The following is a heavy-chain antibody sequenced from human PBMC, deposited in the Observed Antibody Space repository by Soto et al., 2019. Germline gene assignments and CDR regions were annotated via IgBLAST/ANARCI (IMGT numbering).Heavy chain of an antibody. Sequence: PGESLKISFKTSGFAFSNNWVGWVRQMPGKGFEWMGITYPGDSATKYSPSFQGHVTISSDKSTNTAYLQWSSLRASDTAIYFCAANPRHETDPLWPYWGQGTLVTVSS. V-gene: IGHV5-51*01. CDR3: AANPRHETDPLWPY. CDR1: GFAFSNNW. CDR2: TYPGDSAT. J-gene: IGHJ4*02. D-gene: IGHD3-16*01.